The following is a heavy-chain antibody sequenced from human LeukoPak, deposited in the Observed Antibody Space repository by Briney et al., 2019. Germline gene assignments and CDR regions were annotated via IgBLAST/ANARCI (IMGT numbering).Heavy chain of an antibody. CDR1: GYTFTSYA. CDR3: ARDFTMVRGVMSAFDI. CDR2: INTNTGNP. Sequence: ASVKVSCKASGYTFTSYAMNWVRQAPGQGLEWMGWINTNTGNPTYAQGFTGRFVFSLDTSVGTAYLQISSLKAEDTAVYYCARDFTMVRGVMSAFDIWGQGTMVTVSS. D-gene: IGHD3-10*01. J-gene: IGHJ3*02. V-gene: IGHV7-4-1*02.